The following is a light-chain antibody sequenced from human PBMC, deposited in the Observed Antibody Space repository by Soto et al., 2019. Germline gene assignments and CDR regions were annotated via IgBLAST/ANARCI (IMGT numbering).Light chain of an antibody. J-gene: IGLJ2*01. CDR1: SGSIASNY. Sequence: NFLLTQPHSVSESPGKTVTISCTRSSGSIASNYVQWYQQRPGSAPTTVIYEDNQRPSGVPDRFSGSIDSSSNSASLTISGLKTEDEADYYCQSYDSSPPVVFGGGTKLTVL. CDR3: QSYDSSPPVV. CDR2: EDN. V-gene: IGLV6-57*03.